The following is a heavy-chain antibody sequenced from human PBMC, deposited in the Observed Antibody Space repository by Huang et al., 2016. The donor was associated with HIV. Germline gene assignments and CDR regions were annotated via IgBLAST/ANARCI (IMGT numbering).Heavy chain of an antibody. CDR3: CTEHYLWSGYDQLY. CDR2: CKSKISGSTA. J-gene: IGHJ4*02. V-gene: IGHV3-15*07. CDR1: GFAFSDAW. Sequence: EVQLVESGGGLVKPGGSLRLSCVVSGFAFSDAWMNWVRQAHGWGLEWGDPCKSKISGSTADYSARVNGRFTIARHDSSTPVYLHMNTLKTADTAGYYCCTEHYLWSGYDQLYWCPGALVTVSS. D-gene: IGHD3-3*01.